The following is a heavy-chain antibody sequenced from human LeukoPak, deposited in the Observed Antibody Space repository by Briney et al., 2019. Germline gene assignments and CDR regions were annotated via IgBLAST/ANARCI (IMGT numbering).Heavy chain of an antibody. Sequence: GGSLRLSCAASGFTFSSYSMNWVRQAPGKGLEWVSSISSSSSYIYYPDSVKGRFTISRDNAKNSLYLQMNSLRAEDTAVYYCAREGPFWVPAANKRFDYWGQGTLVTVSS. CDR2: ISSSSSYI. J-gene: IGHJ4*02. CDR1: GFTFSSYS. V-gene: IGHV3-21*01. CDR3: AREGPFWVPAANKRFDY. D-gene: IGHD2-2*01.